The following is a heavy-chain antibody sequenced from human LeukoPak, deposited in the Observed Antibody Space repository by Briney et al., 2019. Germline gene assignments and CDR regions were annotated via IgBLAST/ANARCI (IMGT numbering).Heavy chain of an antibody. J-gene: IGHJ4*02. CDR3: ARTPPYGSGWSKGVLDY. CDR1: GDPISSNNW. V-gene: IGHV4-4*02. D-gene: IGHD6-19*01. CDR2: IYHSGST. Sequence: SETLSLTCAVSGDPISSNNWWSWVRQPPGKGLEWIGEIYHSGSTNYNPSLKSRVTISVDKFKNQFSLKVNSMTAADTAVYSCARTPPYGSGWSKGVLDYWGQGTLVTVSS.